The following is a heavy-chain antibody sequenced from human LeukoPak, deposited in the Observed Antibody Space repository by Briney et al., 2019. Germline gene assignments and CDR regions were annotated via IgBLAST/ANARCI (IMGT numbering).Heavy chain of an antibody. D-gene: IGHD3-10*01. CDR1: GFTFSSYA. V-gene: IGHV3-23*01. Sequence: GGSLRLSCAASGFTFSSYAMSWVRQAPGKGLEWVSATSGSGGSTYYADSVKGRFTISRDNSKNTLYLQMNSLRAEDTAVYYCAKVPNYYGSGSYFDYWGQGTLVTVSS. CDR3: AKVPNYYGSGSYFDY. CDR2: TSGSGGST. J-gene: IGHJ4*02.